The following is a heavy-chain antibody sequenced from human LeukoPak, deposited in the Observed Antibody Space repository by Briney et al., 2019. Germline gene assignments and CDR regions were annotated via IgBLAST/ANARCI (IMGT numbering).Heavy chain of an antibody. CDR1: GYIFITYP. Sequence: ASVKVSCKASGYIFITYPVHWVRQAPGQRLEWMGWINAGNGNTKYSQKFQGRVTITRYTSASTAYMELSSLRSEDTAVYYCASPYDSSGYYPLWGQGTLVTVSS. D-gene: IGHD3-22*01. V-gene: IGHV1-3*01. CDR3: ASPYDSSGYYPL. J-gene: IGHJ4*02. CDR2: INAGNGNT.